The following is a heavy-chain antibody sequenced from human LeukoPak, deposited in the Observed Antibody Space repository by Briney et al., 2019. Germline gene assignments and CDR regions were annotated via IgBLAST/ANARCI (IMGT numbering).Heavy chain of an antibody. CDR1: GVTFSDYA. CDR3: AKSYNGYESKPDY. J-gene: IGHJ4*02. V-gene: IGHV3-23*01. Sequence: GGSLRLSCAVSGVTFSDYAMSWVRQAPGKGLEWVSSISNSGGRTFYTDSVKGRFTISRDNSKITLYLQMNSLRAEDTAVYYCAKSYNGYESKPDYWGQGTLVTVSS. CDR2: ISNSGGRT. D-gene: IGHD5-12*01.